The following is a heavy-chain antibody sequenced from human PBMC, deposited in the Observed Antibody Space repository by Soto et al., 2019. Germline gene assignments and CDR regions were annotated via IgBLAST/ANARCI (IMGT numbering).Heavy chain of an antibody. CDR3: ARDLWWYLH. CDR2: ISAGSEGA. J-gene: IGHJ4*02. V-gene: IGHV3-23*01. Sequence: EVQLLESGGGLVQPGGALRLSCAASGFTFSSHPLSWVRQAPGKGLEWISSISAGSEGAYYADSVKGRFTISRDNSNNTLYLQMNSLRAEDTAVYYCARDLWWYLHWGQGTLVTVSS. CDR1: GFTFSSHP. D-gene: IGHD2-15*01.